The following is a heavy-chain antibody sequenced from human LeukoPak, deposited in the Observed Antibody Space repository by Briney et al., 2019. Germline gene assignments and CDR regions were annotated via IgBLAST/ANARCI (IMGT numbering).Heavy chain of an antibody. V-gene: IGHV1-69*13. Sequence: SVKVSCKASGGTFSSYAISWVRQAPGQGLEWMGGIIPIFGTANYAQKFQGRVTITADESTSTAYMELSSLRSEDTAVYYCARSSDYYDSSGWWFAPWGQGTLVTVSS. CDR3: ARSSDYYDSSGWWFAP. CDR1: GGTFSSYA. D-gene: IGHD3-22*01. J-gene: IGHJ5*02. CDR2: IIPIFGTA.